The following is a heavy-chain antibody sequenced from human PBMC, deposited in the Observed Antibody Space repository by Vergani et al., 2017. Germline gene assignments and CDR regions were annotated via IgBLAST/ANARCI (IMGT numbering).Heavy chain of an antibody. V-gene: IGHV3-23*04. CDR1: GFTFSNFG. J-gene: IGHJ4*02. Sequence: EVQLVESGGGLVQSGGSLRLSCAGSGFTFSNFGMTWVRQAPGKGLEWVSTVSADGDSTYYAESVKGRFTISRDNPKNTVHLQMNSLRAEDTAVYYCAKKWLTNEEVEYWGQGILVTVSS. CDR2: VSADGDST. CDR3: AKKWLTNEEVEY. D-gene: IGHD6-19*01.